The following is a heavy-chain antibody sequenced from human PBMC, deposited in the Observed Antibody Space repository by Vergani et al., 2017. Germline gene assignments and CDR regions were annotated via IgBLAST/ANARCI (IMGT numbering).Heavy chain of an antibody. J-gene: IGHJ6*03. D-gene: IGHD2-8*01. Sequence: QVQLQQWGGGLLKPSETLSLTCVVNGGSFTSYHWTWIRQSPGEGLEWVGDIDHTGRPDYNPALKSRLTMSVGKSRNQFSLTLNSMNATDTAIYFCARVNTETNGHLYYYYYMDVWGQGTAVTVS. V-gene: IGHV4-34*01. CDR3: ARVNTETNGHLYYYYYMDV. CDR2: IDHTGRP. CDR1: GGSFTSYH.